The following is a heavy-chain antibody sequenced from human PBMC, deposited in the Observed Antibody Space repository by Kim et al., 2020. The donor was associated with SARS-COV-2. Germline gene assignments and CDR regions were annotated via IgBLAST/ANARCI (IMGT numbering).Heavy chain of an antibody. CDR2: ISSSSYI. CDR3: ASFCGGDCSVDY. CDR1: GFTFSSYS. V-gene: IGHV3-21*01. Sequence: GGSLRLSCAASGFTFSSYSMNWVRQAPGKGLEWVSSISSSSYIYYADSVKGRFTISRDNAKNSLYLQMNSLRAEDTAVYYCASFCGGDCSVDYWGQGTLVTVSS. J-gene: IGHJ4*02. D-gene: IGHD2-21*02.